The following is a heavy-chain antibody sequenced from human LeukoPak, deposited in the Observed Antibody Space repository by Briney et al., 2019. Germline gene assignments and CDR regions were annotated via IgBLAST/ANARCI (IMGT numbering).Heavy chain of an antibody. V-gene: IGHV3-21*01. D-gene: IGHD3-10*01. CDR3: AGTPPYGSGSYYFYYYYYGMDV. J-gene: IGHJ6*02. CDR1: GFTFSTYS. Sequence: GGSLRLSRAASGFTFSTYSMNWVRQAPGKGLEWVSSISTSSSYIYYADSVKGRFTISRDDAKNSLYLQMNSLRAEDTAVYYCAGTPPYGSGSYYFYYYYYGMDVWGQGTTVTVSS. CDR2: ISTSSSYI.